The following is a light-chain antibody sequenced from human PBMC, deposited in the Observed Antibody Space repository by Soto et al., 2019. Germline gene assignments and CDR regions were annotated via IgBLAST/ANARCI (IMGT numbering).Light chain of an antibody. J-gene: IGLJ2*01. V-gene: IGLV2-14*01. Sequence: QSALTQPASVSGSPGQSITISCTGTSSDVGGYNYVSWYQQHPGKVPKLMIYHVSNRPSGVSNRFSGSKSGNTASLTISGLQAEDEADYYCSSYTSSSIVVFGGGTKLTVL. CDR1: SSDVGGYNY. CDR2: HVS. CDR3: SSYTSSSIVV.